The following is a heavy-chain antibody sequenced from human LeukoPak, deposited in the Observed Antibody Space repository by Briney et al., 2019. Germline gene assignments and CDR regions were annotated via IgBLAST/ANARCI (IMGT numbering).Heavy chain of an antibody. Sequence: PGGSLRLSCAASGVTFSSYSMNWVRQAPGKGLEWVSSISSSSSYIDYADSVKGRFTISRDNAKNSLYLQMNSLRAEDTAVYYCARDIGYDSSGYYPGYYYYGMDVWGQGTTVTVSS. CDR1: GVTFSSYS. V-gene: IGHV3-21*01. CDR3: ARDIGYDSSGYYPGYYYYGMDV. D-gene: IGHD3-22*01. CDR2: ISSSSSYI. J-gene: IGHJ6*02.